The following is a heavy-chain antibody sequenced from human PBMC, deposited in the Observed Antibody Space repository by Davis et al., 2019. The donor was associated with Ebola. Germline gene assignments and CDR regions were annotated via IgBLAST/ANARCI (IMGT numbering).Heavy chain of an antibody. D-gene: IGHD4-17*01. J-gene: IGHJ5*02. CDR1: GYTFTGYY. V-gene: IGHV1-2*04. CDR2: INPNSGGT. CDR3: ARDLGTVTTSWFDP. Sequence: ASVPVSCLASGYTFTGYYMHWVRQAPGQGLEWLGWINPNSGGTNYAQKFQGWVTMTRDTSISTAYMELSRLRSDDTAVYYCARDLGTVTTSWFDPWGQGTLVTVSS.